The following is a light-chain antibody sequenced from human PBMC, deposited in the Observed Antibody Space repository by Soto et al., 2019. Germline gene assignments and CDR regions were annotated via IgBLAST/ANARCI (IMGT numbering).Light chain of an antibody. Sequence: AIRMTQSPSSLSASTGDRVTITCRASQGISSYLAWYQQKPGKAPKLLIYAASTLQSGVPCRFSGSGSGTYFTLTISCLQSEDFATYYCQQYYSYPQTFGQGTKVEIK. CDR1: QGISSY. CDR3: QQYYSYPQT. CDR2: AAS. J-gene: IGKJ1*01. V-gene: IGKV1-8*01.